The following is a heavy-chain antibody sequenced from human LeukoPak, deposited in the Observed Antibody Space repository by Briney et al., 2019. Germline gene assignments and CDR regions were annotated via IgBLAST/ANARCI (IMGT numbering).Heavy chain of an antibody. Sequence: SETLSLTCTVSGGSISSSSYYWGWIRQPPGKGLEWIGSIYYSGSTYYNPSLKSRVTISVDTSKNQFSLKLSSVTAADTAVYYCARRVRYDSSGYYQFEAFDIWGQGTMVTVSS. D-gene: IGHD3-22*01. CDR2: IYYSGST. CDR1: GGSISSSSYY. CDR3: ARRVRYDSSGYYQFEAFDI. J-gene: IGHJ3*02. V-gene: IGHV4-39*07.